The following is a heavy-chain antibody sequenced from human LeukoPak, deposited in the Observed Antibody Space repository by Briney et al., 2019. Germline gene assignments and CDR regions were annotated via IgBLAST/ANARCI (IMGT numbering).Heavy chain of an antibody. V-gene: IGHV1-8*01. CDR3: ARGGGYSSSWYNSYYYYYMDV. J-gene: IGHJ6*03. D-gene: IGHD6-13*01. CDR2: MNPNSGNT. Sequence: ASVKVSCKASGYTFTSYDINWVRQATGQGLEWMGWMNPNSGNTGYAQKFQGRVTMTRNTSISTAYMELSSLRSEDTAVYYCARGGGYSSSWYNSYYYYYMDVWGKGTTVTVSS. CDR1: GYTFTSYD.